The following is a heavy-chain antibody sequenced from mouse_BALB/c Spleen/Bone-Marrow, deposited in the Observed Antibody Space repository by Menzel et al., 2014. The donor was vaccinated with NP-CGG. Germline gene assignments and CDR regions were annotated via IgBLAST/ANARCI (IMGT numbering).Heavy chain of an antibody. Sequence: EVQGVESGGGFVQPGGSLKLSCAASGFTFSSYTMSWVRQTPEKRLEWVAYISNGGGSAYYSGTVKGRFTISRDNAKNTLYLQMSSLKSEDTAMYYCARHHGDYFYYALDYWGQGTSVTVSS. J-gene: IGHJ4*01. V-gene: IGHV5-12-2*01. CDR3: ARHHGDYFYYALDY. CDR1: GFTFSSYT. CDR2: ISNGGGSA. D-gene: IGHD2-13*01.